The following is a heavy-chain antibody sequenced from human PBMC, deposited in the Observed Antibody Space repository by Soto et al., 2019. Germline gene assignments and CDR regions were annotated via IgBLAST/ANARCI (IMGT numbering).Heavy chain of an antibody. Sequence: GASVKVSCKASGYTFTSYAMQWVRQAPGQRLEWMGWINAGNGNTKYSQKFQGRVTITRDTSASTVYMALSSLRSEDTAVYYCARYSPIRDGYNFRYYYYGMDVWGQGTTVTVSS. CDR1: GYTFTSYA. V-gene: IGHV1-3*01. CDR3: ARYSPIRDGYNFRYYYYGMDV. J-gene: IGHJ6*02. CDR2: INAGNGNT. D-gene: IGHD5-12*01.